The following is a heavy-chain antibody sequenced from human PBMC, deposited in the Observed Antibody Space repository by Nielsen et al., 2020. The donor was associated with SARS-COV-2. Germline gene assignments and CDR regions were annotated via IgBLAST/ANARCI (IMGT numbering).Heavy chain of an antibody. CDR3: ARRSPFLWFDP. V-gene: IGHV4-59*08. CDR1: GGSISSYY. CDR2: IYYSGST. Sequence: SETLSLTCTVSGGSISSYYWSWIRQPPGKGLEWIGYIYYSGSTNYNPSLKSRVTISVDTSKNQFSLKLSSVTAADTAVYYCARRSPFLWFDPWGQGTLVTVSS. J-gene: IGHJ5*02. D-gene: IGHD3-10*01.